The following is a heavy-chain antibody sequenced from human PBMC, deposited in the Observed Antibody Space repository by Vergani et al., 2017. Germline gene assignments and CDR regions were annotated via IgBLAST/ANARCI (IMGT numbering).Heavy chain of an antibody. V-gene: IGHV3-21*01. Sequence: EVQLVESGGGLVKPGGSLRLSCAVSAFTLSSYSMNWVRQAPGKGLEWVSSISSSSYYIYYADSVKGRFTISRDNAKNSLYLQMNSLRAEDTAVYYCARRAVAGTTYYYGMDVWGQGTTVTVSS. CDR1: AFTLSSYS. D-gene: IGHD6-19*01. CDR2: ISSSSYYI. J-gene: IGHJ6*02. CDR3: ARRAVAGTTYYYGMDV.